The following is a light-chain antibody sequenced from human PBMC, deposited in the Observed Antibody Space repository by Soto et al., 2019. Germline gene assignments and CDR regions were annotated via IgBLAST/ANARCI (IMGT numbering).Light chain of an antibody. CDR2: KIS. V-gene: IGKV2-30*02. CDR3: LQFTHWPAT. CDR1: QSLVHSDGNTY. Sequence: DVVMTQSPLSLPVTLGQPASFSCRSSQSLVHSDGNTYLSWFQQRPGQSPRHLIYKISNWDSGAPATFRARRSGTHFPLHISRVAAEDVPIYSCLQFTHWPATFGQGPKVQLK. J-gene: IGKJ1*01.